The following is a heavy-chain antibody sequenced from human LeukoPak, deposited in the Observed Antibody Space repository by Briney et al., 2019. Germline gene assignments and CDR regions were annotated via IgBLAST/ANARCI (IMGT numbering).Heavy chain of an antibody. J-gene: IGHJ6*02. CDR3: ARVMGYDYYYGMDV. CDR1: GFTFSDYY. CDR2: ISSSTTTI. V-gene: IGHV3-11*01. Sequence: PGGSLRLSCAASGFTFSDYYMSWIRQAPGKGLEWVSYISSSTTTIYYADSVRGRFTISRDNAKNSLYLQMNSLRAKDTALYHCARVMGYDYYYGMDVWGQGTTVTVSS. D-gene: IGHD5-12*01.